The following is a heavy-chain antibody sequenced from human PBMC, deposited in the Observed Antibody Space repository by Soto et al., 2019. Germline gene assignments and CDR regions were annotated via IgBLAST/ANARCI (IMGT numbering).Heavy chain of an antibody. CDR2: IWYDGSNK. CDR3: ARDQGKRGYSYGYIDY. Sequence: LRLSCAASGFTFSSYGMHWVRQAPGKGLEWVAVIWYDGSNKYYADSVKGRFTISRDNSKNTLYLQMNSLRAEDTAVYYCARDQGKRGYSYGYIDYWGQGTLVTVSS. CDR1: GFTFSSYG. D-gene: IGHD5-18*01. J-gene: IGHJ4*02. V-gene: IGHV3-33*01.